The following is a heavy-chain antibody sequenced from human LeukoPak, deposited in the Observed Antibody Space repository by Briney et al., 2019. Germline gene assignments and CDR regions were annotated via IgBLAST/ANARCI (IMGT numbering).Heavy chain of an antibody. J-gene: IGHJ4*02. CDR3: ARGQVGANTEYYFDY. D-gene: IGHD1-26*01. CDR2: IYHSGST. V-gene: IGHV4-38-2*02. CDR1: GYSISSGYY. Sequence: PSETLSLTCTVSGYSISSGYYWGWIRQPPGKGLEWIGSIYHSGSTYYNPSLKSRVTISVDTSKKQFSLKLSSVTAADTAVYYCARGQVGANTEYYFDYWGQGTLVTVSS.